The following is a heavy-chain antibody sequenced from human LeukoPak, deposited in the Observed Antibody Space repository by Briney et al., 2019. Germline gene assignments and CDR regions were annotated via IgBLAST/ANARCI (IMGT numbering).Heavy chain of an antibody. CDR1: GFTFISYI. CDR3: AKDEAWFGELLSNYYYYYGMDV. J-gene: IGHJ6*02. Sequence: GGSLRLSCAASGFTFISYIMHWVRQAPGKGLEWVSVILYDGSNKYHADSVKGRFTISRDNSKNTLYLQMNSLRAEDTAVYYCAKDEAWFGELLSNYYYYYGMDVWGQGTTVTVSS. V-gene: IGHV3-30*18. D-gene: IGHD3-10*01. CDR2: ILYDGSNK.